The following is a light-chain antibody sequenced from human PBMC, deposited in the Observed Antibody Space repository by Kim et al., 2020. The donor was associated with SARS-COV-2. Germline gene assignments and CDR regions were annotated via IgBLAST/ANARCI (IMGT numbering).Light chain of an antibody. V-gene: IGLV2-14*03. CDR2: DVT. J-gene: IGLJ3*02. CDR1: SSDVGAYNY. CDR3: SSYTSSDSWV. Sequence: GQSITISCTGHSSDVGAYNYVSWYQQHPGKAPKLMIYDVTKWPSGVSSRFSGSKSGNTASLTVSGLQAEDEADYYCSSYTSSDSWVFGGGTQLTVL.